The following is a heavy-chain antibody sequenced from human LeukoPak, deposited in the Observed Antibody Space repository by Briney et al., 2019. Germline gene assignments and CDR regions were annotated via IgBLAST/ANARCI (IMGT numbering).Heavy chain of an antibody. D-gene: IGHD3-10*01. Sequence: ASVKVSCKASGYTCTGYYIHWVRRAPGQGLLWMGWINPNSGGTYYVQSFQDRVTMTRDTPISTAYMQLSRLRSDDTDVYYCARAALGVWFGEPLGGPTEYWGQGTLVTVSS. CDR2: INPNSGGT. CDR1: GYTCTGYY. J-gene: IGHJ4*02. V-gene: IGHV1-2*02. CDR3: ARAALGVWFGEPLGGPTEY.